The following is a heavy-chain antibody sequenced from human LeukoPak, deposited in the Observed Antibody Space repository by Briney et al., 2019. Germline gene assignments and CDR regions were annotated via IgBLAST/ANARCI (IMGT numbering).Heavy chain of an antibody. CDR3: AKTHDSSGYLRSHFDY. Sequence: PGGSLRLSCAGSGFSFGSYAMTWVRQAPGKGLEWVSSINGNGGSTYYADSVKGRLIISRDNSKNTLYLQMNSLRAEDTAVYYCAKTHDSSGYLRSHFDYWGQGTLVTVSS. CDR2: INGNGGST. V-gene: IGHV3-23*01. D-gene: IGHD3-22*01. CDR1: GFSFGSYA. J-gene: IGHJ4*02.